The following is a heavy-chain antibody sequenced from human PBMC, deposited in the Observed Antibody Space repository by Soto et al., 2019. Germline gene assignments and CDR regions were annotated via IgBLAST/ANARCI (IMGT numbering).Heavy chain of an antibody. CDR1: GFTFSSYA. J-gene: IGHJ5*02. CDR3: ASLSIAARLP. CDR2: ISYDGSNK. Sequence: ESGGGVVQPGRSLRLSCAASGFTFSSYAMHWVRQAPGKGLEWVAVISYDGSNKYYADSVKGRFTISRDNSKNTLYLQMNSLRAEDTAVYYCASLSIAARLPWGQGTLVTVSS. V-gene: IGHV3-30-3*01. D-gene: IGHD6-6*01.